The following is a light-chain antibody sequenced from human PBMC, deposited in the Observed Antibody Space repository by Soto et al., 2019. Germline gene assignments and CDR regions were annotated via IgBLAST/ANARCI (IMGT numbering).Light chain of an antibody. J-gene: IGLJ2*01. CDR1: SSNIGSNY. CDR2: RNN. Sequence: QSVLTQPPSASGTPGQRVTISCSGSSSNIGSNYVYWYQQLPGTAPKLLIYRNNQRPSGVPDRFSGSKSGTSASLAISGRRSEDEADYYCAAWDDSLRGVVFGGGNKVTVL. CDR3: AAWDDSLRGVV. V-gene: IGLV1-47*01.